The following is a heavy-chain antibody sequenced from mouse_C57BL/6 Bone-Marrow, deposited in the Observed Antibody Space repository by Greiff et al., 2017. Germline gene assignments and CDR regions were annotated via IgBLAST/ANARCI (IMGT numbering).Heavy chain of an antibody. J-gene: IGHJ2*01. CDR2: IDPSDSYT. CDR1: GYTFTSYW. D-gene: IGHD2-3*01. V-gene: IGHV1-69*01. CDR3: ARDDGYYDYCDY. Sequence: QVQLQQPGAELVLPGASVKLSCKASGYTFTSYWMHWVKQRPGKGLEWIGEIDPSDSYTNYNQKFKGKSTLTGDKSSSTAYMQLSSLTSEDSAVYYCARDDGYYDYCDYWGQGTTLTVSS.